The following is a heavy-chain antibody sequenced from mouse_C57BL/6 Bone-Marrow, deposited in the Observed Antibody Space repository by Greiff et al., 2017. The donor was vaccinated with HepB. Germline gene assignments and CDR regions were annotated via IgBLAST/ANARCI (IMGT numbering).Heavy chain of an antibody. CDR3: AQTTTVVSYWYFDV. CDR2: IWRGGST. V-gene: IGHV2-5*01. CDR1: GFSLTSYG. D-gene: IGHD1-1*01. Sequence: VQLQQSGPGLVQPSQSLSITCTVSGFSLTSYGVHWVRQSPGKGLEWLGVIWRGGSTDYNAAFMSRLSITKDNSKSQVFFKMNSLQADDTAIYYCAQTTTVVSYWYFDVWGTGTTVTVSS. J-gene: IGHJ1*03.